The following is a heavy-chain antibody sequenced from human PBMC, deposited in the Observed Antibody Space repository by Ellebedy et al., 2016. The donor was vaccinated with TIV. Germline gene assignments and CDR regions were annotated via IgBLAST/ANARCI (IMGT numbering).Heavy chain of an antibody. J-gene: IGHJ3*01. CDR2: ISGDSVSA. Sequence: GESLKISCAASGFTFSFYAMSWVRQAPGAGPEWVSGISGDSVSAYYADSVKGRFTISRDNSRNTVYLQMYNLRAEDTAVYFCATDGSYGDFRSPAHAFEAWGQGTMVSVSS. V-gene: IGHV3-23*01. D-gene: IGHD4-17*01. CDR1: GFTFSFYA. CDR3: ATDGSYGDFRSPAHAFEA.